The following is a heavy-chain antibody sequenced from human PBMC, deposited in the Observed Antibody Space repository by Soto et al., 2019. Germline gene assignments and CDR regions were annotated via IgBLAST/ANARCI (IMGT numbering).Heavy chain of an antibody. CDR3: ARKAWVRFDY. V-gene: IGHV4-4*02. D-gene: IGHD7-27*01. J-gene: IGHJ4*02. CDR2: VFHTGDT. CDR1: GDSISSSVW. Sequence: SETLSLTCAVSGDSISSSVWWPWVRQPPGKGLEWIGGVFHTGDTTYNPSLKSRVTMSVDKSTNEFALKVTSVTAADTAIYYCARKAWVRFDYWGQGALVTGFS.